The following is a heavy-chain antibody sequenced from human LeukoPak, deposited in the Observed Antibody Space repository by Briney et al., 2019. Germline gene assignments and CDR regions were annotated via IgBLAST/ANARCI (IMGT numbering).Heavy chain of an antibody. CDR1: GGSISSYY. V-gene: IGHV4-59*12. D-gene: IGHD6-19*01. Sequence: SETLSLTCTVSGGSISSYYWSWIRQPPGKGLEWIGYIYYSGSTNYNPSLKSRVTISVDTSKNQFSLKLSSVTAADTAVYYCARTYSSGWPKFYYYYYYMDVWGKGTTVTISS. J-gene: IGHJ6*03. CDR3: ARTYSSGWPKFYYYYYYMDV. CDR2: IYYSGST.